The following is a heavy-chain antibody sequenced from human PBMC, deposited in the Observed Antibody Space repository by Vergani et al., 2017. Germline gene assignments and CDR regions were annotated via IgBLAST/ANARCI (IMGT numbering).Heavy chain of an antibody. Sequence: QVQLPQWGAGLLKPSETLSLTCAVYGGSFSGYYWSWIRQPPGKGLEWIGEINHSGSTNYNPSLKSRVTISVDTSKNQFSLKLRSVTAADTAVYYCAREKRKQDRWYFDHWDRGTLVTVSS. CDR2: INHSGST. D-gene: IGHD6-13*01. J-gene: IGHJ2*01. CDR1: GGSFSGYY. V-gene: IGHV4-34*01. CDR3: AREKRKQDRWYFDH.